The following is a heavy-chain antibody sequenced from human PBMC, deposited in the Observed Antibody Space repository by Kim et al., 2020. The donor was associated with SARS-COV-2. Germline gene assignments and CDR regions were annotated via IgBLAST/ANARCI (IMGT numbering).Heavy chain of an antibody. V-gene: IGHV3-30*18. CDR3: AKRGGRLHQFVGGIDY. Sequence: GGSLRLSCAASGFTFSSYGMHWVRQAPGKGLEWVAFISYDGSNKYYVDSVKGRFTISRDNSKNTLYLQMNSLRAEDTAVYYCAKRGGRLHQFVGGIDYWGPGVLGTVSS. CDR2: ISYDGSNK. D-gene: IGHD3-10*01. CDR1: GFTFSSYG. J-gene: IGHJ4*02.